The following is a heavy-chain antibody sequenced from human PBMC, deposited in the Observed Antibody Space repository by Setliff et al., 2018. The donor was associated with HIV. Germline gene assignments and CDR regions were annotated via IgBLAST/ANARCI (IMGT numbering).Heavy chain of an antibody. Sequence: PGGSLRLSCVASGFTFSDYYMSWIRQAPGKGLEWVSYISSSGNTIYYADSVKGRFTISRDNAKNSLYLQMNSLRAEDTAVYYCSSPLWFGELTGWDIWGQGTMVTVSS. V-gene: IGHV3-11*04. CDR1: GFTFSDYY. CDR2: ISSSGNTI. J-gene: IGHJ3*02. D-gene: IGHD3-10*01. CDR3: SSPLWFGELTGWDI.